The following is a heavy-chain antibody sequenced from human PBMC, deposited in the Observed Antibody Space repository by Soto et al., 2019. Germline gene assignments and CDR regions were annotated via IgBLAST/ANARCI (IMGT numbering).Heavy chain of an antibody. CDR1: GGSISSGNYY. CDR2: IYYSGST. V-gene: IGHV4-39*01. D-gene: IGHD6-13*01. Sequence: PSETLSLTCTVSGGSISSGNYYWGWIRQPPGKGLEWIGSIYYSGSTNYNPSLKSRVTISVDTSKNQFSLKLSSVTAADTAVYYCARHSGSSSYFYFYYWGLGTLVTVSA. J-gene: IGHJ4*02. CDR3: ARHSGSSSYFYFYY.